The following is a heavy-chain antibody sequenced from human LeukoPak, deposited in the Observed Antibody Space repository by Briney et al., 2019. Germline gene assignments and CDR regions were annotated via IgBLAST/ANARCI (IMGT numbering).Heavy chain of an antibody. CDR3: ARDQGGSSYRHAFDI. V-gene: IGHV1-69*13. J-gene: IGHJ3*02. CDR2: IIPIFGIE. Sequence: SVKVSCKASGGTFRTYAISWVRQAPGQGLEWMGGIIPIFGIESYAQKFQGRVTLIADESTSTAYMELGDLRSEDTAVYYCARDQGGSSYRHAFDIWGQGTMVTVSS. CDR1: GGTFRTYA. D-gene: IGHD1-26*01.